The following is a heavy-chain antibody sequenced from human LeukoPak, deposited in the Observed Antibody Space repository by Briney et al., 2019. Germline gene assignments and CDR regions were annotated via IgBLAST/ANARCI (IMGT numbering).Heavy chain of an antibody. CDR1: GFTFGSYE. Sequence: GGSLRLSCAASGFTFGSYEMNWVRQAPGKGLEWVSYISSSGSTIYYADSVKGRFTISRDNAKNSLYLQMNSLRAEDTAVYYCARTRNRWYYFDYWGQGTLVTVSS. J-gene: IGHJ4*02. D-gene: IGHD1-14*01. V-gene: IGHV3-48*03. CDR3: ARTRNRWYYFDY. CDR2: ISSSGSTI.